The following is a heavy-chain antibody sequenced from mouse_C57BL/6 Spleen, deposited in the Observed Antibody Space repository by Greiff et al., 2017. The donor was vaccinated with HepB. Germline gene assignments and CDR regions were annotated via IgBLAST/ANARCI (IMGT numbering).Heavy chain of an antibody. D-gene: IGHD2-2*01. J-gene: IGHJ4*01. CDR2: INPNNGGT. CDR3: ASLWLRRVMDY. V-gene: IGHV1-22*01. Sequence: EVQVVESGPELVKPGASVKMSCKASGYTFTDYNMHWVKQSHGKSLEWIGYINPNNGGTSYNQKFKGKATLTVNKSSSTAYMELRSLTSEDSAVYYCASLWLRRVMDYWGQGTSVTVSS. CDR1: GYTFTDYN.